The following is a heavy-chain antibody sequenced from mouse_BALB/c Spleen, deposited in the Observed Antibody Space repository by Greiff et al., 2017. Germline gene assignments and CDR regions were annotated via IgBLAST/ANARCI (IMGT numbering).Heavy chain of an antibody. CDR1: GYTFTDYA. Sequence: VQVVESGAELVRPGVSVKISCKGSGYTFTDYAMHWVKQSHAKSLEWIGVISTYYGDASYNQKFKGKATMTVDKSSSTAYMELARLTSEDSAIYYCARLAGSSYVYAMDYWGQGTSVTVSS. V-gene: IGHV1S137*01. CDR2: ISTYYGDA. CDR3: ARLAGSSYVYAMDY. D-gene: IGHD1-1*01. J-gene: IGHJ4*01.